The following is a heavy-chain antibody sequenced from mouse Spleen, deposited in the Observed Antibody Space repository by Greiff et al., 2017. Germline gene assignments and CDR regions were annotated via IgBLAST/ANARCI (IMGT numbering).Heavy chain of an antibody. D-gene: IGHD1-2*01. V-gene: IGHV1-15*01. J-gene: IGHJ1*01. CDR3: KATATDWYFDV. CDR2: IDPETGGT. CDR1: GYTFTDYE. Sequence: QVQLQQSGAELVRPGASVTLSCKASGYTFTDYEMHWVKQIPVHGLEWIGAIDPETGGTAYNQKFKGKAILTADKSSSTAYMELRSLTSEDSAVYYCKATATDWYFDVWGAGTTVTVSS.